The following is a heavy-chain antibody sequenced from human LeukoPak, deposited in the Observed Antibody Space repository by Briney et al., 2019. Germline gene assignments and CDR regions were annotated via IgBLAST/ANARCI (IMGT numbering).Heavy chain of an antibody. CDR1: GFTFSSYS. Sequence: GGSLRLSCAASGFTFSSYSMNWVRQAPGKGLEWVSYISSSSSTIYYADSVKGRFTISRDNAKNSLYLQMNSLRAEDTAVYYCARDGVVVAATPPYGMDVWGQGTTVTVSS. J-gene: IGHJ6*02. CDR2: ISSSSSTI. V-gene: IGHV3-48*04. CDR3: ARDGVVVAATPPYGMDV. D-gene: IGHD2-15*01.